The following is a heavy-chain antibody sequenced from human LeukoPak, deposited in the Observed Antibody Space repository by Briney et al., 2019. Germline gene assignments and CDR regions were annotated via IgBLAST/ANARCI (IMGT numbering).Heavy chain of an antibody. CDR2: INHSGST. J-gene: IGHJ4*02. Sequence: SETLSLTCAVYGGSFSGYYWSWIRQPPGKGLEWIGEINHSGSTNYNPSLKSRVTISVDTSKNQFSLKLSSVTAADTAVYYCARLGGSGWYLFPGYFDYWGQGTLVTVSS. D-gene: IGHD6-19*01. V-gene: IGHV4-34*01. CDR3: ARLGGSGWYLFPGYFDY. CDR1: GGSFSGYY.